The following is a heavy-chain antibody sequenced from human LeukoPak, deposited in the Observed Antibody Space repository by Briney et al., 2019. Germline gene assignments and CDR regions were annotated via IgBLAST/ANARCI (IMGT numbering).Heavy chain of an antibody. J-gene: IGHJ6*02. CDR2: ISTNGDST. CDR3: AREGSGYYVYYGMDV. Sequence: SGGSLRLSCAASGFTFSTYAMHWVRQAPGKGLEYVSAISTNGDSTYYADSVKGRFTISRDNSKNTLFLQMGSLRADDMAVYYCAREGSGYYVYYGMDVWGQGTTVTVSS. D-gene: IGHD5-12*01. V-gene: IGHV3-64*02. CDR1: GFTFSTYA.